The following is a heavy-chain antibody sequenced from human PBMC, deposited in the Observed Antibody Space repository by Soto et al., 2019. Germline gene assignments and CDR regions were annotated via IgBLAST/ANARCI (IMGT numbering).Heavy chain of an antibody. J-gene: IGHJ5*02. CDR1: GYTFTGYY. CDR2: INPNSGGT. D-gene: IGHD6-13*01. Sequence: ASVKVSCKASGYTFTGYYMHWVRQAPGQGPEWMGWINPNSGGTNYAQKFRGRVTMTRDTSISTAYMELSRLRSDDTAVYYCARSSSPNWFDPWGQGTLVTVSS. CDR3: ARSSSPNWFDP. V-gene: IGHV1-2*02.